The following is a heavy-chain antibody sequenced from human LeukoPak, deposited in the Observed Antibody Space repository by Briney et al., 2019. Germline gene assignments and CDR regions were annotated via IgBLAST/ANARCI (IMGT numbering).Heavy chain of an antibody. CDR1: GYTFTSYY. CDR2: INPSAGTT. D-gene: IGHD1-26*01. Sequence: ASVEVSCKASGYTFTSYYLHWVRQAPGQGLEWMGIINPSAGTTTYAQKFQGRVTMTRDTSTSTVYMELSSLKSEDTAVYYCARAWELLPYFDYWGQGTLDTVSS. CDR3: ARAWELLPYFDY. J-gene: IGHJ4*02. V-gene: IGHV1-46*01.